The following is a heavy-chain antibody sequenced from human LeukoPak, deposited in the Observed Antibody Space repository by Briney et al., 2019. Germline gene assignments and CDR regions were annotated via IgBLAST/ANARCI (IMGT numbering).Heavy chain of an antibody. J-gene: IGHJ4*02. V-gene: IGHV3-74*01. CDR1: GFTFSSYW. CDR3: AREGNCGGDCYFFDY. D-gene: IGHD2-21*02. CDR2: INSDGSST. Sequence: GGSLRPSCAASGFTFSSYWMHWVRQAPGKGLVWVSRINSDGSSTSYADSVKGRFTISRDNAKNTLYLQMNSLRAEDTAVYYCAREGNCGGDCYFFDYWGQGTLVTVSS.